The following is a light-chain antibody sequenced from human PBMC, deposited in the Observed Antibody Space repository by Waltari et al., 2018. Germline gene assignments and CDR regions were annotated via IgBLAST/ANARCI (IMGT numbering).Light chain of an antibody. CDR1: SSDIGTYDY. J-gene: IGLJ3*02. Sequence: QFALTQPASVSGSPGQSITISCTGTSSDIGTYDYVSWYQQHPGEAPKLILYDVSHRPSGVPKRFSGSKSDNTASLTISGLQAEDESDYYCSSFTTRSTWVFGGGTKLTVL. V-gene: IGLV2-14*03. CDR3: SSFTTRSTWV. CDR2: DVS.